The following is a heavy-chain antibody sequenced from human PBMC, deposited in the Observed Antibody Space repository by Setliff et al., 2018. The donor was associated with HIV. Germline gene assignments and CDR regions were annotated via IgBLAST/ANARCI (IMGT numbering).Heavy chain of an antibody. J-gene: IGHJ4*02. CDR1: GASISSGDSY. Sequence: SETLSLTCTVSGASISSGDSYWTWIRQSPGKGLEWIGFIYYSGSTYYNPSLKSRISISLDASKSQFTLWLTSVTAADTAVYYCARGRWGGGAGAPSYYFDSWGQGTLVTVSS. D-gene: IGHD6-19*01. CDR3: ARGRWGGGAGAPSYYFDS. V-gene: IGHV4-30-4*01. CDR2: IYYSGST.